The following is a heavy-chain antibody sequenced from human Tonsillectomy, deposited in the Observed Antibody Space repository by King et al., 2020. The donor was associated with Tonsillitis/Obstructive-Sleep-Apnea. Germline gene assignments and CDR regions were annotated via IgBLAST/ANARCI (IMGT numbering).Heavy chain of an antibody. J-gene: IGHJ4*02. CDR2: IYYSGST. D-gene: IGHD6-6*01. Sequence: QLQESGPGLVKPSETLSLTCTVSGGSISSSSYYWGWIRQPPGKGLEWIGSIYYSGSTYYNPSLKSRVTISVDTSKNQFSLKLSSVTAADTAVYYCARLGEGLAARPVDYWGQGTLVTVSS. V-gene: IGHV4-39*01. CDR3: ARLGEGLAARPVDY. CDR1: GGSISSSSYY.